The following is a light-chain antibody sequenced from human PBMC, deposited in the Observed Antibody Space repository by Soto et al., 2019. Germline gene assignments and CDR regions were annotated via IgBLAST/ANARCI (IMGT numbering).Light chain of an antibody. CDR3: QQSNRTPT. CDR2: GAS. Sequence: DIQMTQSPSSLSASVSDRVTITCRASQSIIGSLNWYQQXPGKAPKLLIYGASTSQSGVPSRFSGSGSGTDYTLTISSLQPEDFATDYCQQSNRTPTFGQGTRLEIK. J-gene: IGKJ5*01. CDR1: QSIIGS. V-gene: IGKV1-39*01.